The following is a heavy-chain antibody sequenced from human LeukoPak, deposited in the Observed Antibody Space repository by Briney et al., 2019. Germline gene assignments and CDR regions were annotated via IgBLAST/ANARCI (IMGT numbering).Heavy chain of an antibody. CDR1: GFTFSSDS. CDR3: ARDTAWFGELFIYYYMDV. D-gene: IGHD3-10*01. CDR2: ISSSSSTI. J-gene: IGHJ6*03. V-gene: IGHV3-48*01. Sequence: GGSLRLACAASGFTFSSDSMNWVRQAPGKGLEWVSYISSSSSTIYYADSVKGRFTISRDNAKNSLYLQMNSLRAEDTAVYYCARDTAWFGELFIYYYMDVWGKGTTVTVSS.